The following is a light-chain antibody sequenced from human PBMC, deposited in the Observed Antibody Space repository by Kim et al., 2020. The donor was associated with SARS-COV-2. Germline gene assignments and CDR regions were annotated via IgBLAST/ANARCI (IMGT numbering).Light chain of an antibody. CDR3: QVWDSGSDHVV. J-gene: IGLJ2*01. V-gene: IGLV3-21*01. CDR2: YDS. Sequence: AQGKTDRIGCGGKNSERKTVNGYQQKPGKAPVRVIHYDSERPAGIPERIAGSNSGETATMTISRVEAGDEADYYCQVWDSGSDHVVFGGGTQLTVL. CDR1: NSERKT.